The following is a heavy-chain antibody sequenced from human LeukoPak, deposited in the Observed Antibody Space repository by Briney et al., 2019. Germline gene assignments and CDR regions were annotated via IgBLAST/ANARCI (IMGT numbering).Heavy chain of an antibody. D-gene: IGHD5-12*01. Sequence: ASVKVSCKASGYTFTGYYMHWVRQAPGQGLEWMGRINPNSGGTNYAQKLQGRVTMTRDTSISTAYMELSRLRSDDTAVYYCARESGYSGYDGWFDPWGQGTLVTVSS. CDR3: ARESGYSGYDGWFDP. CDR1: GYTFTGYY. CDR2: INPNSGGT. V-gene: IGHV1-2*06. J-gene: IGHJ5*02.